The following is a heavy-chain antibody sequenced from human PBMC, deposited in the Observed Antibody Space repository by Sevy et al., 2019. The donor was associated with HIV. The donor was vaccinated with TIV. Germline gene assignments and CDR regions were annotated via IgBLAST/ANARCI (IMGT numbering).Heavy chain of an antibody. CDR3: AQDGADNGVDNYDSSGSDAFDI. J-gene: IGHJ3*02. Sequence: GGYLRLSCAASGFTFSSYAMSWVRQAPGKGLEWISAISGRGGSTYYADSVKGRFTISRDNSKNRLYLQMNSLRAEDTAVYYCAQDGADNGVDNYDSSGSDAFDIWGQGTMVTVSS. D-gene: IGHD3-22*01. V-gene: IGHV3-23*01. CDR2: ISGRGGST. CDR1: GFTFSSYA.